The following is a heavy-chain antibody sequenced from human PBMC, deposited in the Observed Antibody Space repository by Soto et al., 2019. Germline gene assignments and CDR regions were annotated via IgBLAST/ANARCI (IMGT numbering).Heavy chain of an antibody. Sequence: QVQLQESGPGLVKPSQTLSLTCTVSGGSISSGGYYWSWIRQHPGKGLEWIGYIYYSGSTYYNPXLXRXXTISVDPSKNQCALKLSSVTAAGTAVYCCARGVIHWGQGTLVTVSS. CDR3: ARGVIH. V-gene: IGHV4-31*01. CDR1: GGSISSGGYY. D-gene: IGHD2-21*01. J-gene: IGHJ4*02. CDR2: IYYSGST.